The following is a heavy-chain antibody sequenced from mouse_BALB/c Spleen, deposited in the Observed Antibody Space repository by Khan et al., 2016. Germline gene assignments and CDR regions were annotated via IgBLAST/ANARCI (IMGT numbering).Heavy chain of an antibody. CDR1: GDSITSGH. J-gene: IGHJ3*01. Sequence: EVQLQESGPSLAKPSQTLSLTCSVTGDSITSGHWNWIRKFPGNKFDFMGYISHSGDSYYNPSLKSRISITRDTSKNQYYLQLNSVTTEDTATYXAATWDYYGSDFAYWGQGTLGTVSA. D-gene: IGHD1-1*01. V-gene: IGHV3-8*02. CDR2: ISHSGDS. CDR3: ATWDYYGSDFAY.